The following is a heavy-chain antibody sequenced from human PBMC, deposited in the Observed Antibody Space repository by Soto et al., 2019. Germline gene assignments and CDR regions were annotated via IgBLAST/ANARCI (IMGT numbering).Heavy chain of an antibody. CDR1: GFTFSSYA. V-gene: IGHV3-23*01. Sequence: EVQLLEAGGGLVQPGGSLRLSCAASGFTFSSYAMSWVRQAPGKGLEWVSAISGSGVSTYYADSVKGRFTISRDNSKNTLYLQMNSLRAEDTAVCYCAKDPLITIFGVVTPPFFDYWGQGTLVTVSS. CDR2: ISGSGVST. D-gene: IGHD3-3*01. J-gene: IGHJ4*02. CDR3: AKDPLITIFGVVTPPFFDY.